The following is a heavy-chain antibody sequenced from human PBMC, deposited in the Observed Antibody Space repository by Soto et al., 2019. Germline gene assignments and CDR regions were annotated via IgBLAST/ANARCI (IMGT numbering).Heavy chain of an antibody. CDR1: GFTFSSYA. D-gene: IGHD3-22*01. Sequence: PGGSLRLSCSASGFTFSSYAMHWVRQAPGKGLEYVSAISSNGGSTYYADSVKGRFTISRDNSKNTLCLQMSSLRAEDTAVYYCVKDWARYYYDTYYFDYWGQRTLVTVSS. J-gene: IGHJ4*02. CDR3: VKDWARYYYDTYYFDY. CDR2: ISSNGGST. V-gene: IGHV3-64D*06.